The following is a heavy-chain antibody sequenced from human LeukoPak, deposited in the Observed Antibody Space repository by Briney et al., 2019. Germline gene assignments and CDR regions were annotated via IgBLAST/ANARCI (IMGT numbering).Heavy chain of an antibody. V-gene: IGHV4-4*02. CDR2: IYHSGST. D-gene: IGHD3-10*01. CDR3: ARDPNGSGSFDY. CDR1: GGSISSDDW. J-gene: IGHJ4*02. Sequence: SGTLSLTCAVSGGSISSDDWWSWVRQAPGKGLEWIGEIYHSGSTNYNPSLKSRLTISVDKSKNQFSLKLSSVSAADTAVYYCARDPNGSGSFDYWGQGTLVTVSS.